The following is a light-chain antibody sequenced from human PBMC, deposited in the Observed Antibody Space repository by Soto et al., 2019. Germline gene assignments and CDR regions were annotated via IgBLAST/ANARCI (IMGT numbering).Light chain of an antibody. CDR2: EVS. CDR1: SSEIGAYKY. Sequence: QSVLTQPASVSGSPGQSITISCSGSSSEIGAYKYVSCYQQHPGKAPKLMIYEVSNLPSGVSNRFSGSKSGNTASLTISGLQAEDEADYYCSSYTTSSTHVFGTGTKVTVL. J-gene: IGLJ1*01. CDR3: SSYTTSSTHV. V-gene: IGLV2-14*01.